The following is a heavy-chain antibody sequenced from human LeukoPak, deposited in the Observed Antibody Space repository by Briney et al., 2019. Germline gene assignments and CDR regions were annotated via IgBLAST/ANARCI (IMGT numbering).Heavy chain of an antibody. CDR1: GFTFSSYG. CDR2: ISYDGSDK. J-gene: IGHJ4*02. CDR3: AKDMTGPDDS. Sequence: QAGGSLRLSCAASGFTFSSYGIHWVRQAPGKGLEWVAVISYDGSDKYYAHSVKGRFTISRDNAQNTLFLQMTSLRVEDTAVYYCAKDMTGPDDSWGPGTLVTVSS. V-gene: IGHV3-30*18. D-gene: IGHD3-16*01.